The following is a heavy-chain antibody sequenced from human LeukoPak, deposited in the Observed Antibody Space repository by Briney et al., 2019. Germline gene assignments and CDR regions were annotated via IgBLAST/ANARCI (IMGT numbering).Heavy chain of an antibody. Sequence: PGGSLRLSCAASGFTFSTYAMNWVRQAPGKGLEWVSAISDSGGHTYYADSVEGRFTISRDNSKNTLYLQMNSLGAEDTAVYFCAKVRMGGGYLDYWGQGTLVTVSS. J-gene: IGHJ4*02. CDR3: AKVRMGGGYLDY. V-gene: IGHV3-23*01. CDR1: GFTFSTYA. CDR2: ISDSGGHT. D-gene: IGHD2-15*01.